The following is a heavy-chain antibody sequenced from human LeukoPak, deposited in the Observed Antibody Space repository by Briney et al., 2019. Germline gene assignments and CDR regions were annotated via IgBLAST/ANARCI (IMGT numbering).Heavy chain of an antibody. Sequence: SETLSLTCTVSGGPISTHYWSWIRQPPGKELEWIGYIYSSGSASYNPSLESRVTMSVDTSQSQFSLKLSSVTAADTAVYYCAKGPLNYGSANYFPFHLWGQGTLVTVSS. CDR3: AKGPLNYGSANYFPFHL. CDR1: GGPISTHY. V-gene: IGHV4-59*11. CDR2: IYSSGSA. J-gene: IGHJ4*02. D-gene: IGHD3-10*01.